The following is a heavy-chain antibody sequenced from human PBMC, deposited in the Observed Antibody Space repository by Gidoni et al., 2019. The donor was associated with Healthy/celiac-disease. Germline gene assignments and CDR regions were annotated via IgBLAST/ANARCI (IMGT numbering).Heavy chain of an antibody. CDR1: GFTFSSYA. CDR3: AKVLDDFWSGYDY. J-gene: IGHJ4*02. D-gene: IGHD3-3*01. Sequence: EVQLLESGGGLVQPGGSLRLSCAAPGFTFSSYAMSWVRQAPGKGLEWVSAISGSGGSTYYADSVKGRFTISRDNSKNTLYLQMNSLRAEDTAVYYCAKVLDDFWSGYDYWGQGTLVTVSS. CDR2: ISGSGGST. V-gene: IGHV3-23*01.